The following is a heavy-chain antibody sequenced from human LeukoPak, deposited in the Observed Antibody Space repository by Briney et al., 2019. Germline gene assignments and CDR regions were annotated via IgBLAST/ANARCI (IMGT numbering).Heavy chain of an antibody. V-gene: IGHV1-18*04. Sequence: ASVTVSCKASGYTFTGYYMHWVRQAPGQGLEWMGWISAYNGNTNYAQKLQGRVTMTTDTSASTAYMELRSLRSDDTAVYFCARTLGYCSSTSCHTTFDYWGQGTLVTVSS. D-gene: IGHD2-2*01. CDR1: GYTFTGYY. J-gene: IGHJ4*02. CDR2: ISAYNGNT. CDR3: ARTLGYCSSTSCHTTFDY.